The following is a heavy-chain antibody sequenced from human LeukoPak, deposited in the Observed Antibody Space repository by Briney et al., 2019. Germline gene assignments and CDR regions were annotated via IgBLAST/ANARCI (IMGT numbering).Heavy chain of an antibody. D-gene: IGHD3-10*01. CDR3: ARDPGYYGSGSYFDY. J-gene: IGHJ4*02. Sequence: GGSLRLFCAASGFTFSSYGMHWVRQAPGKGLEGVAVIWYDGSNKYYADSVKGRFTISRDNSKNTLYLQMSSLRAEDTAVYYCARDPGYYGSGSYFDYWGQGTLVTVSS. CDR1: GFTFSSYG. CDR2: IWYDGSNK. V-gene: IGHV3-33*01.